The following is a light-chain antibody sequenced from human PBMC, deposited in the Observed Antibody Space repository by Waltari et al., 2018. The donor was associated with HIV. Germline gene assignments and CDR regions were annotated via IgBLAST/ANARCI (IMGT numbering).Light chain of an antibody. Sequence: SYELTQPPSVSVSPGQTARITCSGDALPKQYAYWYQQKPGQAPVLVIYKDSERPSGIPERFSGSSSGTTVTLTISGVQAEDEAYYYCQSADSSGTYPNWVFGGGTKLTVL. CDR3: QSADSSGTYPNWV. V-gene: IGLV3-25*03. CDR2: KDS. CDR1: ALPKQY. J-gene: IGLJ3*02.